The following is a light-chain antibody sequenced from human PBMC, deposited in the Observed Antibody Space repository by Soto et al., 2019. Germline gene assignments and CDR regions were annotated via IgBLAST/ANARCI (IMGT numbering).Light chain of an antibody. Sequence: DIVMTQSPDSLAVSLGERXXXXXXXSQXXFXSPXXKDFLGWYQQKPGQPPKLLIYWASTPESGVPDRFSGSGSGTDFTLTITSLQAEXVAXXXXQXXXXTPVTFGAGTKVEIK. J-gene: IGKJ4*01. V-gene: IGKV4-1*01. CDR2: WAS. CDR3: QXXXXTPVT. CDR1: QXXFXSPXXKDF.